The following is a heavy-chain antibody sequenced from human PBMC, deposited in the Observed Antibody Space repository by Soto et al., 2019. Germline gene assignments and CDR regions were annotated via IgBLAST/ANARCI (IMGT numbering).Heavy chain of an antibody. J-gene: IGHJ6*02. V-gene: IGHV3-48*02. CDR1: GFMFNRYS. CDR2: ISSSGNTI. Sequence: LRLSCAASGFMFNRYSVNWVRQAPGKGLEWLSFISSSGNTIHYADSVKGRFTVSRDKANNSVSLQMNSLRNEDTAVYYCARIDPYDLMDVWGQGTTVTVS. D-gene: IGHD3-22*01. CDR3: ARIDPYDLMDV.